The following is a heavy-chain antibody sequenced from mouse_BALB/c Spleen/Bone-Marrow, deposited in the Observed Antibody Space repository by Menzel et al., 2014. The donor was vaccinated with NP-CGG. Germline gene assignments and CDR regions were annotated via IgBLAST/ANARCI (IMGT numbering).Heavy chain of an antibody. D-gene: IGHD1-1*01. Sequence: DVKLVESGPDLVKSSQSLSLTCTVTGYSITSGYNWHWIRQFPGNKLAWMGYIHSSGYTNYNPSLKSRISITRDTSKNQSFLQLKSVTTEDTATYYCARGGYYGSSYFDYWGQGTTLTVSS. CDR3: ARGGYYGSSYFDY. CDR2: IHSSGYT. CDR1: GYSITSGYN. V-gene: IGHV3-1*02. J-gene: IGHJ2*01.